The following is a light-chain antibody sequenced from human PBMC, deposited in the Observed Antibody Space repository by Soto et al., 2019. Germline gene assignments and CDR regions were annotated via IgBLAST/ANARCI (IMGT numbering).Light chain of an antibody. Sequence: EMGLTQSPGTVSLSPGERATLSFRASQSVSNNYLALYQQKHGQAPRLLSYGASNRTTGIPDRFSGSGSGKEFTLIISSLQSEDSAVYYCQQYNSWLWTFGQGTKVDIK. V-gene: IGKV3-20*01. CDR2: GAS. CDR1: QSVSNNY. J-gene: IGKJ1*01. CDR3: QQYNSWLWT.